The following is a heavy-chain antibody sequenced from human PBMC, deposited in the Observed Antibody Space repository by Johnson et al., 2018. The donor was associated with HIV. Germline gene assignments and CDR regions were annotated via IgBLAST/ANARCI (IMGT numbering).Heavy chain of an antibody. D-gene: IGHD3-22*01. CDR1: GFTFSSYG. CDR2: IWYAGSNK. Sequence: QVQLVESGGGVVQPGRSLRLSCAASGFTFSSYGMHWVRQAPGKGLEWVAVIWYAGSNKYYADSVKGRITISRDNSKNRLYLQMNSLRAEDTAVYYCARVVVITYHDAFDIWGQGTMVTVSS. J-gene: IGHJ3*02. V-gene: IGHV3-33*01. CDR3: ARVVVITYHDAFDI.